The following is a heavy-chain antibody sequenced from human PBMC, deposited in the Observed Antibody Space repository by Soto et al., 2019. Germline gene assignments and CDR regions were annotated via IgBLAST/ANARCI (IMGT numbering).Heavy chain of an antibody. CDR2: ISGSGGNT. V-gene: IGHV3-23*01. Sequence: GGSLRLSCAASGFTFSSYAMSWVRQAPGKGLEWVSAISGSGGNTYYADSVKGRFTISRDNAKNTLYLQMNSLRAEDTAVYYCARQKGFSTHYYYGMDVWGQGTTVTVSS. CDR1: GFTFSSYA. J-gene: IGHJ6*02. CDR3: ARQKGFSTHYYYGMDV.